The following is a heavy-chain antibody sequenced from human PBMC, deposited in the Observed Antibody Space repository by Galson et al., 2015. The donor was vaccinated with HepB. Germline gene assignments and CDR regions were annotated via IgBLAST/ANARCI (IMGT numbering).Heavy chain of an antibody. CDR1: GYTFTSYG. J-gene: IGHJ4*02. V-gene: IGHV1-2*06. D-gene: IGHD3-10*01. CDR3: ARVTMVRGVIDY. Sequence: QSGAEVKKPGASVKVSCKASGYTFTSYGISWVRQAPGQGLEWMGRINPNSGGTNYAQKFQGRVTMTRDTSISTAYMELSRLRSDDTAVYYCARVTMVRGVIDYWGQGTLVTVSS. CDR2: INPNSGGT.